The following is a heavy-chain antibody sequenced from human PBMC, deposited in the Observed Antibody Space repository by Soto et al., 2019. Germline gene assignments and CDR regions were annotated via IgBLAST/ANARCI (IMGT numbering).Heavy chain of an antibody. CDR3: ARENSYGRAATIGSEY. D-gene: IGHD1-26*01. V-gene: IGHV3-48*03. J-gene: IGHJ4*02. Sequence: EVQLVESGGGLVQPGGSLRLSCVGSGFRFNEYEINWVRQAPGKGLEWIAYINSGGSLIYYAASVKGRFTISRDNYKDTENLKMKSQRADNTALYYCARENSYGRAATIGSEYWGQGTLVTVSS. CDR1: GFRFNEYE. CDR2: INSGGSLI.